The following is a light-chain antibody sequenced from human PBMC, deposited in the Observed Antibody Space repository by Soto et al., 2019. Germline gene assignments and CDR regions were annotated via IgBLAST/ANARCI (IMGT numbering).Light chain of an antibody. CDR3: QEYNTWPPVHS. V-gene: IGKV3-15*01. CDR2: GAS. Sequence: EIVMTQSPATLSVSPGERATLSCRASESVSSNLAWYQQTPGQAPRLLIYGASTRATGIPARFSGSGSWTEFTLTISSLQSEDFAVYYCQEYNTWPPVHSFGQGTKLEI. CDR1: ESVSSN. J-gene: IGKJ2*03.